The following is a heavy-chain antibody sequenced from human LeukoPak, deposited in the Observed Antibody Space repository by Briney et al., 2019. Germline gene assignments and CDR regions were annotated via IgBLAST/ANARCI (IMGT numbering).Heavy chain of an antibody. CDR2: ISTGGDRA. CDR3: AVDCSSPSCYGQSAFDI. CDR1: GFTFSNYA. Sequence: GGSLRLSRAASGFTFSNYAMDWVRQAPGKGLGWVSAISTGGDRAYYADSVKGRFITSRDNSRNTLYLQLNSLRAEDTAIYYCAVDCSSPSCYGQSAFDIWGQGTMVTVSS. V-gene: IGHV3-23*01. J-gene: IGHJ3*02. D-gene: IGHD2-2*01.